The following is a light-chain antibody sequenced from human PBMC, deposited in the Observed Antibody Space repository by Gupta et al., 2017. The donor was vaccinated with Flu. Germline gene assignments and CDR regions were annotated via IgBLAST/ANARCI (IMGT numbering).Light chain of an antibody. CDR3: GPGDRSRSGGE. Sequence: QSVLTQPPSVSAAPGQRVTISCSGSSSNIGGHYVSWYQQVPGTAPKLVIYEDDKRPSGIPDRFSASKYGTTATLDITGVQTGDEADYFCGPGDRSRSGGEFGGGTRLTVL. CDR2: EDD. CDR1: SSNIGGHY. J-gene: IGLJ3*02. V-gene: IGLV1-51*02.